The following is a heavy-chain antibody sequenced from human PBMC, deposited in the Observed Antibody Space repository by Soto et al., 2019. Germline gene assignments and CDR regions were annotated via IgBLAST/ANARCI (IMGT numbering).Heavy chain of an antibody. CDR3: ARARNYEYYYYYMDV. V-gene: IGHV3-21*01. CDR2: ISSSSSYI. D-gene: IGHD4-4*01. Sequence: GGSLRLSCAASGFTFSSYSMNWVRQAPWKGLEWVSSISSSSSYIYYADSVKGRFTISRDNAKNSLYPQMNSLRAEDTAVYYCARARNYEYYYYYMDVWGKGTTVTVSS. CDR1: GFTFSSYS. J-gene: IGHJ6*03.